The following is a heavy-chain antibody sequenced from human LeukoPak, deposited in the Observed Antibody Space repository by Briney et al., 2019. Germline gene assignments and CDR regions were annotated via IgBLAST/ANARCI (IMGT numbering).Heavy chain of an antibody. CDR1: GFTFSTYW. CDR2: IKQDGSEK. Sequence: GGSLRLSCAASGFTFSTYWMSWVRQAPGKGLEWVANIKQDGSEKYYVDSVKGRFTISRDNAKNSLYLQMNSLRAEDTAIYYCAKTYYYSSGNFWGQGTLVTVSS. V-gene: IGHV3-7*01. D-gene: IGHD3-10*01. J-gene: IGHJ4*02. CDR3: AKTYYYSSGNF.